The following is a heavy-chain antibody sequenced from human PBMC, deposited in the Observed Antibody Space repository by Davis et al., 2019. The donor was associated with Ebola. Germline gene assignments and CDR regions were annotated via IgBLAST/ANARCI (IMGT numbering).Heavy chain of an antibody. D-gene: IGHD6-13*01. J-gene: IGHJ6*02. CDR3: AKSRGSSWYGMDV. V-gene: IGHV3-7*01. Sequence: GGSLRLSCAASGFTFSSYWMSWVRQAPGKGLEWVANIKQDGSEKYYVDSVKGRFTISRDNSKNTLYLQMNSLRAEDTAVYYCAKSRGSSWYGMDVWGQGTTVTVSS. CDR2: IKQDGSEK. CDR1: GFTFSSYW.